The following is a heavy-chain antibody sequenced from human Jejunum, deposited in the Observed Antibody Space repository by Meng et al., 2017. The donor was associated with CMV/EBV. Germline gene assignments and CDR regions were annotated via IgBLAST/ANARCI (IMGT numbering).Heavy chain of an antibody. J-gene: IGHJ4*02. V-gene: IGHV3-30*04. CDR1: RVTFSSYA. D-gene: IGHD6-13*01. CDR3: ARGTGSGSWLIDS. Sequence: SRVTFSSYAMHWVRQAPGKGLEWVAVIPFDGNNEHYADSVKGRFTISRDNSKNTLYLQVNSLRPEVTGVYYCARGTGSGSWLIDSWGQGTRVTVSS. CDR2: IPFDGNNE.